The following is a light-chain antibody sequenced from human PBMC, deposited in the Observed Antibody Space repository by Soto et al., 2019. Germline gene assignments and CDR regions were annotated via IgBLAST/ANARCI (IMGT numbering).Light chain of an antibody. J-gene: IGKJ3*01. Sequence: EIVLTQSPATLSLSPGERATLSCGASQSVRSRYLAWYQQKPGLAPRLLIYDASSRATGIPDRFSGSGSVTDFSLTISRLEPEDFAGYYCQQYGSSPFTFGPGLKVDIK. CDR2: DAS. CDR1: QSVRSRY. CDR3: QQYGSSPFT. V-gene: IGKV3D-20*01.